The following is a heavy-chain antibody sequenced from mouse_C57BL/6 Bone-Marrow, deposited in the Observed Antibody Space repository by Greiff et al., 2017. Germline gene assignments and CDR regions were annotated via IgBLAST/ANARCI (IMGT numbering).Heavy chain of an antibody. CDR3: ASGFITTVVEEGCFDY. Sequence: EVQLQQSGPGLVKPSQSLSLTCSVTGYSITSGYYWYWIRQFPGNKLEWMGYISYDGSNNYNPYLKNRISITRDTSKNQFFLKLNSVTTEDTATYYCASGFITTVVEEGCFDYWGQGTTLTVSS. V-gene: IGHV3-6*01. CDR2: ISYDGSN. D-gene: IGHD1-1*01. J-gene: IGHJ2*01. CDR1: GYSITSGYY.